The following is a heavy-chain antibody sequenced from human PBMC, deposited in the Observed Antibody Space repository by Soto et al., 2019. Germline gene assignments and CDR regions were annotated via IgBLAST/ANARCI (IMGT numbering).Heavy chain of an antibody. CDR1: GDSISNYY. D-gene: IGHD5-18*01. Sequence: QVQLQESGPGLVKPSETLSLTCSVSGDSISNYYWSWIRQPPGKGLEWIGCIYYSGSTNSNPSLKSRVNMSLATSKNQFSLNLTSVTAADTAVYYCARDRTAMVYGLWGRGTLVTVSS. CDR3: ARDRTAMVYGL. V-gene: IGHV4-59*01. J-gene: IGHJ2*01. CDR2: IYYSGST.